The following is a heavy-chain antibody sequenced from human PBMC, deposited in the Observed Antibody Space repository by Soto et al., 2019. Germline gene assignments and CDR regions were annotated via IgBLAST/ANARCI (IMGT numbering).Heavy chain of an antibody. D-gene: IGHD6-13*01. CDR1: GGTFSSYA. CDR3: ARQAAAGIQWLVPFNY. V-gene: IGHV1-69*01. CDR2: IIPIFGTA. Sequence: QVQLVQSGAEVKKPGSSVKVSCKASGGTFSSYAISWVRQAPGQGLEWMGGIIPIFGTANYAQKFRGRVTITADESTSTAYMELSSLRSEDTAVYYCARQAAAGIQWLVPFNYWGQGTLVTVSS. J-gene: IGHJ4*02.